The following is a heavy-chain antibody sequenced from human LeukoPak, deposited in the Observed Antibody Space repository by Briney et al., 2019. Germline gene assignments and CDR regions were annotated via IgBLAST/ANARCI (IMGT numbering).Heavy chain of an antibody. CDR3: VRVAMVRGANWFDP. Sequence: SVKVPCKASGGTFSSYAISWVRQAPGQGLEWMGRIIPILGIANYAQKFQGRVTITADKSTSTAYMELSSLRSEDTAVYYCVRVAMVRGANWFDPWGQGTLVTVSS. J-gene: IGHJ5*02. V-gene: IGHV1-69*04. CDR1: GGTFSSYA. D-gene: IGHD3-10*01. CDR2: IIPILGIA.